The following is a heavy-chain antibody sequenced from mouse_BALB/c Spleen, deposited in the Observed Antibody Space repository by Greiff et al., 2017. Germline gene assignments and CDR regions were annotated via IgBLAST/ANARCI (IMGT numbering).Heavy chain of an antibody. J-gene: IGHJ4*01. CDR2: INPGSGGT. Sequence: QVQLKQSGAELVRPGTSVKVSCKASGYAFTNYLIEWVKQRPGQGLEWIGVINPGSGGTNYNEKFKGKATLTADKSSSTAYMQLSSLTSDDSAVYFCARPAVAAMDYWGQGTSVTVSS. D-gene: IGHD1-1*01. CDR1: GYAFTNYL. V-gene: IGHV1-54*03. CDR3: ARPAVAAMDY.